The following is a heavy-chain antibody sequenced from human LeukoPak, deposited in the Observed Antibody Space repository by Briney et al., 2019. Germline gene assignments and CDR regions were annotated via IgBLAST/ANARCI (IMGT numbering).Heavy chain of an antibody. Sequence: SETLSLTCTVSGDSISTNTYSWGWGWIRQSPGKGLEWIGTMYYGGNTYYNPSLKSRVSISADTSKNQLSLRLTSVTATDTAVYFCARRGPWGGNPGNWFDPWGQGTLVIVSS. CDR2: MYYGGNT. J-gene: IGHJ5*02. V-gene: IGHV4-39*01. CDR3: ARRGPWGGNPGNWFDP. CDR1: GDSISTNTYSWG. D-gene: IGHD4-23*01.